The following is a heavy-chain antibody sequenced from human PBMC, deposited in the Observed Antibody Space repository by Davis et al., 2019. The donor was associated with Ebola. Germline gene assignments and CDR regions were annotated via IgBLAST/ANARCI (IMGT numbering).Heavy chain of an antibody. J-gene: IGHJ4*02. V-gene: IGHV3-48*02. D-gene: IGHD3-3*01. Sequence: GESLKISCAASGFTFSSYSMNWVRQAPGKGLEWVSYISSSSSTIYYADSVKGRFTISRDNAKNSLYLQMNSLRDEDTAVYYCARVPREDFWSGYYGYWGQGTLVTVSS. CDR3: ARVPREDFWSGYYGY. CDR2: ISSSSSTI. CDR1: GFTFSSYS.